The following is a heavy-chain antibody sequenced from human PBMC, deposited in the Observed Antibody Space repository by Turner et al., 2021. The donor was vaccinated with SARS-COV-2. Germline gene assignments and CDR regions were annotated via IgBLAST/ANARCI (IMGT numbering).Heavy chain of an antibody. J-gene: IGHJ4*02. CDR1: DVSISSSTYY. V-gene: IGHV4-39*01. Sequence: QLQLQESGPGLGNPSETLSLPCSVSDVSISSSTYYWGRSRQLPGKGREWIGSSYNGNTYYNPSLKSRVSMSVDTSNNQFSLKLTSLTAADTDLDYGATCDFWRGYAFDYWGQGTLVPVSS. D-gene: IGHD3-3*01. CDR2: SYNGNT. CDR3: ATCDFWRGYAFDY.